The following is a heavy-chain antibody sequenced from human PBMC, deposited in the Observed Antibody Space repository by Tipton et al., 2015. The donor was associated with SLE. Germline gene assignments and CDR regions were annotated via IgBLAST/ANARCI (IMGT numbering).Heavy chain of an antibody. Sequence: TLSLTCTVSGDSMSTYYWSWIRQPPGKGLEWIGYSYYSGNTNYNPSLKSRVTISVDTSKSQLSLKLTSVTAADTAVYYCARGMLTWRGAIIGVDVWGQGTSVNVSS. CDR3: ARGMLTWRGAIIGVDV. CDR2: SYYSGNT. V-gene: IGHV4-59*01. J-gene: IGHJ6*02. D-gene: IGHD2-8*01. CDR1: GDSMSTYY.